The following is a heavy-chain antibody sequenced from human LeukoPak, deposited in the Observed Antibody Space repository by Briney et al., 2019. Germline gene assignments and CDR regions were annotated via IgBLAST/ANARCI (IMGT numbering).Heavy chain of an antibody. D-gene: IGHD6-13*01. J-gene: IGHJ4*02. Sequence: ASVKVSCKASGYTFTGYYMHWVRQAPGQGLEWMGRINPNSGGTNYAQKFQGRVTMTRDTSISTAYMELSRLRSDDTAVYYCARVASSNRAVFFDYWGQGTLVTVSS. CDR1: GYTFTGYY. V-gene: IGHV1-2*06. CDR2: INPNSGGT. CDR3: ARVASSNRAVFFDY.